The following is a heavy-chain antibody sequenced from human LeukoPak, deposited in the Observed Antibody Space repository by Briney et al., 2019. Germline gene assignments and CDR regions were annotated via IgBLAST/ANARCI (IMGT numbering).Heavy chain of an antibody. CDR1: GFSFSTYT. Sequence: GGSLRLSCTASGFSFSTYTMTWVRQAPGKGLEWVSGITDSGKPCYADSVKGRFTISRDNSKRTLYLQINSLRAEDTAVYYCASRNYYLDHWGQGALVTVSS. J-gene: IGHJ4*02. CDR3: ASRNYYLDH. CDR2: ITDSGKP. V-gene: IGHV3-23*01. D-gene: IGHD3-10*01.